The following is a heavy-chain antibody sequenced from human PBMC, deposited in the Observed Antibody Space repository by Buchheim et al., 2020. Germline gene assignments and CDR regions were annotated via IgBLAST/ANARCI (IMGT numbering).Heavy chain of an antibody. CDR3: ASDPYSSGRYYGMDV. CDR1: GFTFSSYS. Sequence: EVQLVESGGGLVQPGGSLRLSCAASGFTFSSYSMNWVRQAPGKGLEWVSYISSSSSTIYYADSVKGRFYISRDKAKHPLFTQKNSLRAEDTAVYYCASDPYSSGRYYGMDVWGQGTT. CDR2: ISSSSSTI. J-gene: IGHJ6*02. V-gene: IGHV3-48*01. D-gene: IGHD3-22*01.